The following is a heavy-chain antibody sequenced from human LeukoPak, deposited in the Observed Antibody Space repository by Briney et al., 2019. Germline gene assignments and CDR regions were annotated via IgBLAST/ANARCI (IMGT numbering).Heavy chain of an antibody. J-gene: IGHJ5*02. D-gene: IGHD6-13*01. V-gene: IGHV1-18*01. CDR1: GYSFVTYG. CDR2: ISVYNGNT. CDR3: ARDHWLAAVGTVSWLDP. Sequence: ASVKVSCKASGYSFVTYGISWVRQAPGQGLEWMGWISVYNGNTKYAQKLQGRVTMTTDTSTSTASMELRSLRSDDTAVYYCARDHWLAAVGTVSWLDPWGQGTLVTVSS.